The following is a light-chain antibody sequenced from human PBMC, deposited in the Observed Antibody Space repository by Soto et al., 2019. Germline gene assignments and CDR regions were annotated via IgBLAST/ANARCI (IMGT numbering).Light chain of an antibody. V-gene: IGKV1-5*03. CDR3: QQYNSSPT. J-gene: IGKJ1*01. Sequence: DIQMTQSPSTLSASVGDRVTITCRASQSISSWLAWYQQKPGKAPKLLIYKASSLESGVPSRFSGSGSGTEFTLTISSLQPDDCATYDCQQYNSSPTFGQGTKVESK. CDR1: QSISSW. CDR2: KAS.